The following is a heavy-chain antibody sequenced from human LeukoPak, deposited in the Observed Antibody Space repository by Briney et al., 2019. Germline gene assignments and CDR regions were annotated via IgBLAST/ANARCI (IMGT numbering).Heavy chain of an antibody. V-gene: IGHV3-64D*06. CDR1: GFIFTSYP. CDR3: VRGWRNMDV. Sequence: PGGSLRLSCSASGFIFTSYPMHWVRQAPGKGLEYVAVVNNNGGTTYYADSVKARFTISRDNSKNTLNLQMRSLRPEDTAVYYCVRGWRNMDVWGQGTTVTVSS. CDR2: VNNNGGTT. J-gene: IGHJ6*02. D-gene: IGHD5-24*01.